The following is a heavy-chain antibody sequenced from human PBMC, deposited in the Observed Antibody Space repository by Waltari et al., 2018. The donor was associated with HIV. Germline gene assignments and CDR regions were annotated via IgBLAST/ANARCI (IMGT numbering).Heavy chain of an antibody. CDR2: IRYERSKK. V-gene: IGHV3-30*02. CDR1: GFTFSSYG. Sequence: QVQLVESGGGVVQPGGSLRLSCAASGFTFSSYGMHWGRAAPGQGLGRVAFIRYERSKKYYADSVRGRFAIARENSKNTLYLQMNSLRAEDTAVYYCAKDRSEGGDGYKFDYWGQGTLVTVSS. CDR3: AKDRSEGGDGYKFDY. D-gene: IGHD3-16*01. J-gene: IGHJ4*02.